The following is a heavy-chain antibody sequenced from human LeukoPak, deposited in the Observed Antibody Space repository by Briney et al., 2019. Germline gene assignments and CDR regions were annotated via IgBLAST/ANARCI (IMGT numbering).Heavy chain of an antibody. D-gene: IGHD2-21*02. CDR2: ISSSSYI. J-gene: IGHJ4*02. CDR1: GFTFSSYS. CDR3: ARDCLRGDCYSKFDY. V-gene: IGHV3-21*01. Sequence: GGSLRLSCAASGFTFSSYSMNWVRQAPGKGLEWVSSISSSSYIYYADSVKGRFTISRDNAKNSLYLQMNSLRAEDTAVYYCARDCLRGDCYSKFDYWGQGTLVTVSS.